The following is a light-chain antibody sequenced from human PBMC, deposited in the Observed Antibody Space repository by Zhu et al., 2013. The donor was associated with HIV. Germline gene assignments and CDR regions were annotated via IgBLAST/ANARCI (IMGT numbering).Light chain of an antibody. CDR2: DAS. Sequence: EVVLTQSPATLSLSPGERATLSCRASQSITTYLAWYQQKPGQSPRLVIYDASIRATDIPARFAGSGSGTDFTLTISSLEPEDFAVYYCQQRSGWPPSITFGQGTRLEIK. CDR1: QSITTY. J-gene: IGKJ5*01. V-gene: IGKV3-11*01. CDR3: QQRSGWPPSIT.